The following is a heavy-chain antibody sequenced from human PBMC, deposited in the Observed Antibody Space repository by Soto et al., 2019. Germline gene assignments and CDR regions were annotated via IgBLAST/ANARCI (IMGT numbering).Heavy chain of an antibody. CDR2: ISAYNGNT. J-gene: IGHJ4*02. Sequence: ASVKVSCKASGYTFTSYGISWVRQAPGQGLGWMGWISAYNGNTNYAQKLQGRVTMTTDTSTSTAYMELRSLRSDDTAVYYCARDRGRYCSGGSCPTGGYWGQGTPVTVSS. V-gene: IGHV1-18*01. D-gene: IGHD2-15*01. CDR1: GYTFTSYG. CDR3: ARDRGRYCSGGSCPTGGY.